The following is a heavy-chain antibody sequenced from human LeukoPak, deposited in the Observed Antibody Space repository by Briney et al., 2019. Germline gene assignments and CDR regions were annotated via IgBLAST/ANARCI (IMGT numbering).Heavy chain of an antibody. D-gene: IGHD3-10*01. CDR2: IYHSGDT. J-gene: IGHJ3*02. CDR3: ARESRYGDYYGSFDI. CDR1: GGSISSSNW. V-gene: IGHV4-4*02. Sequence: PSETLSLTCAVSGGSISSSNWWSWVRQPPGKGLEWIGEIYHSGDTNYNPSLKSRVTISVDTSKNQFSLKLSSVTAADTAVYYCARESRYGDYYGSFDIWGQGTMVTVSS.